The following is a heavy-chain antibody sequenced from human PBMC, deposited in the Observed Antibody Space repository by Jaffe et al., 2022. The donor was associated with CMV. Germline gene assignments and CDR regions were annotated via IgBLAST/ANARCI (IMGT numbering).Heavy chain of an antibody. D-gene: IGHD2-8*01. V-gene: IGHV3-15*01. Sequence: EVQLVESGGGLVKPGGSLRLSCAASGFTFSNAWMSWVRQAPGKGLEWVGRIKSKTDGGTTDYAAPVKGRFTISRDDSKNTLYLQMNSLKTEDTAVYYCTTENIVLMVYGGYYFDYWGQGTLVTVSS. CDR3: TTENIVLMVYGGYYFDY. CDR2: IKSKTDGGTT. CDR1: GFTFSNAW. J-gene: IGHJ4*02.